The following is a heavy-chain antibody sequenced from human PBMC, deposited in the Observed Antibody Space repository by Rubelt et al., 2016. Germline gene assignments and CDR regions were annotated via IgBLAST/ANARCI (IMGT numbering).Heavy chain of an antibody. V-gene: IGHV4-34*02. D-gene: IGHD6-6*01. CDR3: ARERIAARGLFDP. J-gene: IGHJ5*02. CDR2: ISHRGST. CDR1: GGSFSSYY. Sequence: QVQLQQWGAGLLKPSETLSLTCGFYGGSFSSYYWIWIRQPPGKGLEWIGGISHRGSTNYNPSLTSRVTLSVDTFKNQISLKLTSVTAADTAVYYWARERIAARGLFDPWAQGTLVTVSS.